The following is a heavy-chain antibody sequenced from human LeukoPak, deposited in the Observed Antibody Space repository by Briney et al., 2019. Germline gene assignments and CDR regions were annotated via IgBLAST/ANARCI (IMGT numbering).Heavy chain of an antibody. CDR1: GGSFCGYY. CDR2: INHSGST. D-gene: IGHD2-2*01. CDR3: AIVRVVVVPAAQYWYFDL. V-gene: IGHV4-34*01. Sequence: SVTLSFTGAGYGGSFCGYYWGRLRQPPGKGLEWIGGINHSGSTNYNPSLKSRVTISVDTSKNQFSLKLSSVTAGEPRMHSYAIVRVVVVPAAQYWYFDLWGRGTLVTVSS. J-gene: IGHJ2*01.